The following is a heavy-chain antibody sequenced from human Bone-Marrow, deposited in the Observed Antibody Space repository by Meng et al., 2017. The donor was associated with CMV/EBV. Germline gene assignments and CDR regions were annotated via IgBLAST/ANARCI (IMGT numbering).Heavy chain of an antibody. J-gene: IGHJ4*02. CDR3: ARERRYSHDY. CDR2: IYHSGST. D-gene: IGHD5-18*01. Sequence: ESLKISCAASGFTFSSYGMHWVRQAPGKGLEWIGSIYHSGSTYYNPSLKSRVTISVDTSKNQFSLKLSSVTAADTAVYYCARERRYSHDYWGRGTLVTVS. CDR1: GFTFSSYG. V-gene: IGHV4-38-2*02.